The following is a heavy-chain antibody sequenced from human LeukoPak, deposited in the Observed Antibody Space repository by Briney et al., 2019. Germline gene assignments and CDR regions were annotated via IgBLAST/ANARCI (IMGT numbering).Heavy chain of an antibody. CDR2: SRNKANRYTT. Sequence: GGSLRLSCAASGFTFSDHYMDWVRQTPGKGLEWVGRSRNKANRYTTEYAASVKGRFTVSRDESKNSLYLQMNSLKTEDTAVYYCARGYHSFDIWGQGTMVTVSS. V-gene: IGHV3-72*01. D-gene: IGHD2-15*01. CDR1: GFTFSDHY. J-gene: IGHJ3*02. CDR3: ARGYHSFDI.